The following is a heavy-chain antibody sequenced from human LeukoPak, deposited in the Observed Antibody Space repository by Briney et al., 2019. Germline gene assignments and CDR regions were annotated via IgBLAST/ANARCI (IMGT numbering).Heavy chain of an antibody. CDR2: FDPEDGET. D-gene: IGHD3-22*01. CDR1: GYTLTELS. Sequence: ASVKVSCKVSGYTLTELSMHWVRQAPGKGLEWMGGFDPEDGETIYAQKFQGRVTMTEDTSTDTAYMELSSLRSEDTAVYYCATQSSTPDSSGYYPPDYWGQGTLVTVSS. V-gene: IGHV1-24*01. J-gene: IGHJ4*02. CDR3: ATQSSTPDSSGYYPPDY.